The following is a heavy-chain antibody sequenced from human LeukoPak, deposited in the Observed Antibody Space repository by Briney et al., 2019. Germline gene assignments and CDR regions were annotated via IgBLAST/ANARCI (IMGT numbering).Heavy chain of an antibody. CDR2: IIPIFGTA. CDR1: GGTFSSYA. Sequence: ASVKVSCKASGGTFSSYAISWVRQAPGQGLEWMGGIIPIFGTANYAQKFQGRVTITADKSTSTAYMELSSLRSEDMAVYYCARGQGGILWFGELFDYFDYWGQGTLVTVSS. V-gene: IGHV1-69*06. CDR3: ARGQGGILWFGELFDYFDY. J-gene: IGHJ4*02. D-gene: IGHD3-10*01.